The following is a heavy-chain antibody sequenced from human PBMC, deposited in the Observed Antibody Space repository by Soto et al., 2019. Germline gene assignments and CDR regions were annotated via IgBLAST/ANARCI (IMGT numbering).Heavy chain of an antibody. CDR3: ARDYDSSGYPRYYFDY. V-gene: IGHV3-33*01. J-gene: IGHJ4*02. CDR2: IWYDGSNK. D-gene: IGHD3-22*01. Sequence: GGSLRLSCAASGFTVSSYGMHWVRQAPGKGLEWVAVIWYDGSNKYYADSVKGRFTISRDNSKNTLYLQMNSLRAEDTAVYYCARDYDSSGYPRYYFDYWGQGTLVTVSS. CDR1: GFTVSSYG.